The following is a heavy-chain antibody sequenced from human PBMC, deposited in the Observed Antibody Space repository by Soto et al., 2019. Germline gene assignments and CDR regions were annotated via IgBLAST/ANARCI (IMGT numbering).Heavy chain of an antibody. Sequence: QLQLQESGSGRVKPSQTLSLTCAVSGGSISSDGYSWSWIRQPPGKGLEWIGYIYHTGTTYYNPSLESRVTISVDRSKNQFSLKLRSVTTADTALYYCARDLTWGANWFDPWGQGTLVTVSS. V-gene: IGHV4-30-2*01. J-gene: IGHJ5*02. CDR3: ARDLTWGANWFDP. CDR1: GGSISSDGYS. CDR2: IYHTGTT. D-gene: IGHD3-16*01.